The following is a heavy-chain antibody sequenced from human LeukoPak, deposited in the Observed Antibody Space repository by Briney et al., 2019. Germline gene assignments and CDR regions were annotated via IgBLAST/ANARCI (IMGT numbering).Heavy chain of an antibody. J-gene: IGHJ5*02. V-gene: IGHV5-10-1*01. CDR3: AQSRITGTTDWFDP. D-gene: IGHD1-7*01. CDR1: GYRFTSYW. Sequence: GESLKISCKGSGYRFTSYWISWVRQMPGKGLEWMGRVDPSDSYTNHSPSFQGHVTISADKSISTAYLQWSSLKASDNAMYYCAQSRITGTTDWFDPWGQGTLVTVSS. CDR2: VDPSDSYT.